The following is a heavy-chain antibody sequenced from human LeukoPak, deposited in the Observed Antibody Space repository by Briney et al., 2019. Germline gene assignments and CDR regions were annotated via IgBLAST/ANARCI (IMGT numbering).Heavy chain of an antibody. CDR1: GVTLSNYA. CDR3: AKDRTVGASCWYFDL. V-gene: IGHV3-23*01. Sequence: PGGSLRLSCVASGVTLSNYAMSWARQAPGKGPEWVSGISSSGSGGNTYYADSVKGRFTISRDSSRNTLFLHMNTLRAEDTAIYYCAKDRTVGASCWYFDLWGRGTLVTVSS. J-gene: IGHJ2*01. D-gene: IGHD1-26*01. CDR2: ISSSGSGGNT.